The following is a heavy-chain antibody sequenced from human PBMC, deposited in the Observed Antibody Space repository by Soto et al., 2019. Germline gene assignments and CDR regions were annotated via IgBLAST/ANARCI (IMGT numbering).Heavy chain of an antibody. J-gene: IGHJ5*02. CDR1: GFTFSSYN. Sequence: GGSLRLSCAASGFTFSSYNMNWILQAQGKGLEWVSSISSSSTYIYYADSVKGRFTITRDNAKNSLYLKMNSLRDEDTAVYYCARETTYDILTASYGIWFDPWGQGTLVTVSS. CDR3: ARETTYDILTASYGIWFDP. V-gene: IGHV3-21*01. D-gene: IGHD3-9*01. CDR2: ISSSSTYI.